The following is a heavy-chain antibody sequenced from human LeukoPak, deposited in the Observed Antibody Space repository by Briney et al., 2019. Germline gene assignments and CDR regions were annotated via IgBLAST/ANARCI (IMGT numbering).Heavy chain of an antibody. Sequence: GASVKVSCKASGYIFTNYGINWVRQAPGQGLERMGWITAYNGNTKYAQNLQGRVTMTTDTSTTTAYMELRSLRSDDTAVYYCARYDSSYFFDIWGQGTMVTVSS. J-gene: IGHJ3*02. CDR2: ITAYNGNT. CDR3: ARYDSSYFFDI. D-gene: IGHD4-11*01. V-gene: IGHV1-18*01. CDR1: GYIFTNYG.